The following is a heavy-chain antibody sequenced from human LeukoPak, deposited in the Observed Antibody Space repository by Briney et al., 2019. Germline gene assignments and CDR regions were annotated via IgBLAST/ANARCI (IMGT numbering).Heavy chain of an antibody. CDR3: AREIIDGSGSWPQYYFDY. V-gene: IGHV4-34*01. D-gene: IGHD3-10*01. CDR1: GGSFSGYY. CDR2: INHSGST. J-gene: IGHJ4*02. Sequence: SETLSLTCAVYGGSFSGYYWSWIRQPPGKGLEWIGEINHSGSTNYNPSLKSRVTISVDTSKNQFSLKLSSVTAADTAVYYCAREIIDGSGSWPQYYFDYWGQGTLVTVSS.